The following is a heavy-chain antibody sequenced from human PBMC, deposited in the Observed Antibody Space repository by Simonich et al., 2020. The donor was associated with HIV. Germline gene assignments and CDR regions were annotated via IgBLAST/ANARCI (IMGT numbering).Heavy chain of an antibody. CDR1: GGSISSSCYY. J-gene: IGHJ4*02. CDR2: IYYSGNT. D-gene: IGHD7-27*01. Sequence: QLQLQESGPGLVKPSETLSLTCTVSGGSISSSCYYWGWIRQPPGKGLEWIGSIYYSGNTYYNTSRKSRLTISVDTSKNQFSLKLSSGTAADTAVYYCARQGGAIGLGYWGQGTLVTVSS. V-gene: IGHV4-39*01. CDR3: ARQGGAIGLGY.